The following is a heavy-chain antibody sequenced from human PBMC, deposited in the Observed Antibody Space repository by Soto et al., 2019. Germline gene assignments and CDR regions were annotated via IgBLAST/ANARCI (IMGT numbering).Heavy chain of an antibody. Sequence: QVQLVQSGAEVKKPGSSVKVSCKASEGTFSSYAISWVRQAPGQGLEWMGGIIPIFGTANYAQKFQGRVTITADESTSTAYMELSSLRSEDTAVYYCARADIVATIHQYYYGMDVWGQGTTVTVSS. CDR3: ARADIVATIHQYYYGMDV. CDR1: EGTFSSYA. V-gene: IGHV1-69*01. J-gene: IGHJ6*02. CDR2: IIPIFGTA. D-gene: IGHD5-12*01.